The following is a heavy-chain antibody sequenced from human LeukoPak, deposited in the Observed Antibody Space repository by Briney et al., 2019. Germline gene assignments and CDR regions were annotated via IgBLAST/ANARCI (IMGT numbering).Heavy chain of an antibody. J-gene: IGHJ4*02. CDR2: ISYDGSNK. CDR1: GFTFSSYA. V-gene: IGHV3-30-3*01. CDR3: ARDRGYSSSWYHFDY. Sequence: GGSLRLSCAASGFTFSSYAMHWVRQAPGKGLEWVAVISYDGSNKYYADSVKGRFTISRDNSKNTLYLQMNSLRAEDTAVYYCARDRGYSSSWYHFDYWGQGTLVTVSS. D-gene: IGHD6-13*01.